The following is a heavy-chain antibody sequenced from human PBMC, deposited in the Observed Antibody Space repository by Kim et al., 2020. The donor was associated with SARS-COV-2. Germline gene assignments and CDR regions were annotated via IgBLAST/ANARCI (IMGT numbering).Heavy chain of an antibody. D-gene: IGHD3-22*01. V-gene: IGHV1-69*06. CDR3: VRVVTTHAFDI. CDR1: GGTFSSYA. Sequence: SVKVSCKASGGTFSSYAISWVRQAPGQGLEWMGGIIPIFGTANYAQKFQGRVTITEEKSTSTAYMDLSSLRAEDTAVYYCVRVVTTHAFDIWGQGTMVTVSS. J-gene: IGHJ3*02. CDR2: IIPIFGTA.